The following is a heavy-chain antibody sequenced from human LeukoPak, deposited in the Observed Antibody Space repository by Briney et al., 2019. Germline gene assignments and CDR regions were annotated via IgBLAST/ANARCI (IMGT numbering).Heavy chain of an antibody. D-gene: IGHD3-16*02. Sequence: PSETLSLTCAVYGGSFSGYYWSWIRQPPGKGLEWIGEINHSGSTNYNPSLKSRVTISVDTSKNQFSLKLSSVTAADTAVYYCARERYDYVWGSYRYYDYWGQGTLVTVSS. CDR1: GGSFSGYY. CDR2: INHSGST. V-gene: IGHV4-34*01. J-gene: IGHJ4*02. CDR3: ARERYDYVWGSYRYYDY.